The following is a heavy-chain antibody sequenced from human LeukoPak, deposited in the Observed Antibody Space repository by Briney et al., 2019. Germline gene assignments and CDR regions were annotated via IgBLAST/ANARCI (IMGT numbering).Heavy chain of an antibody. CDR3: ARGDRGYFYY. V-gene: IGHV3-53*01. D-gene: IGHD1-26*01. CDR1: GFTVSSNY. Sequence: GGSLRLSCAASGFTVSSNYMSWVRQAPGKGLEWVSVLYDDGSTYYADSVKGRFTISRDNSKNTLYLQMNSLRAEDTAVYYCARGDRGYFYYWGQGTLVTVSS. J-gene: IGHJ4*02. CDR2: LYDDGST.